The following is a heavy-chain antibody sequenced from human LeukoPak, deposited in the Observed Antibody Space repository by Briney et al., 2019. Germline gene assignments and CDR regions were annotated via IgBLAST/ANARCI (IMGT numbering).Heavy chain of an antibody. D-gene: IGHD3-3*01. J-gene: IGHJ4*02. V-gene: IGHV1-2*02. CDR1: GYTFTGYY. CDR3: ARDGAGFTIFGVVIPFFDY. Sequence: ASVNVSCKASGYTFTGYYMHWVRQAPGQGLEWMGWINPKSGGTNYAQKFQGRVTMTRDTSISTAYMELSRLRSDDTAVYYCARDGAGFTIFGVVIPFFDYWGQGTLVTVSS. CDR2: INPKSGGT.